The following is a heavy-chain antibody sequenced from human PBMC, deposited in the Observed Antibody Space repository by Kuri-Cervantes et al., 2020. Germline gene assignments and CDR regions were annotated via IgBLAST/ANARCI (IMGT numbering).Heavy chain of an antibody. V-gene: IGHV3-13*01. CDR3: VLAATGRGGMDV. CDR2: IGTAGDT. J-gene: IGHJ6*02. CDR1: GFTFSSYD. Sequence: GGSLRLSCAASGFTFSSYDMHWVRQATGKGLEWVSAIGTAGDTYYPGSVKGRFTISRENAKNSLYLQMNSLRAEDTAVYYCVLAATGRGGMDVWGQGTTVTVSS. D-gene: IGHD2-15*01.